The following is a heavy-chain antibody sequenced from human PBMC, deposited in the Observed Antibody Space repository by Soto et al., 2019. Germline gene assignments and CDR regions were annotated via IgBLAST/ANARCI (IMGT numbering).Heavy chain of an antibody. V-gene: IGHV1-69*12. CDR2: FISIFVTT. D-gene: IGHD4-17*01. CDR1: GGTFSSYA. Sequence: QVQLVQSGAEVKKPGSSVKVSCKASGGTFSSYAISWVRQAPGQGLEWMGEFISIFVTTNYAQRFQGRLTITADESTSTADMELSSLKSEDTVVYYCARRADDGDYGPSWFDTWGQGTLVTVSS. CDR3: ARRADDGDYGPSWFDT. J-gene: IGHJ5*02.